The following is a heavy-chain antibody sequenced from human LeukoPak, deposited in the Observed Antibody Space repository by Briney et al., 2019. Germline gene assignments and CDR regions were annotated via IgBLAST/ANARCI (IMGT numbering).Heavy chain of an antibody. CDR2: ITPILGIA. D-gene: IGHD1-7*01. J-gene: IGHJ4*02. CDR3: ATRVGGTTTGLLDY. V-gene: IGHV1-69*04. Sequence: ASVKVSCKASGDTFSTSAIGWVRQAPGHGPEWMGRITPILGIANYAQKFQGRVTITADKSTSTAYMELSSLRSEDTAVYYCATRVGGTTTGLLDYWGQGTLVTVSS. CDR1: GDTFSTSA.